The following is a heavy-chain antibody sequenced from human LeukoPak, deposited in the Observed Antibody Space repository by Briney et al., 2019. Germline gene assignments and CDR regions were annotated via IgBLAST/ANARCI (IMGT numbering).Heavy chain of an antibody. Sequence: GGSLRLSCAVSGFPFSVYEMNWVRQAPGKGLERVSNIGSSGSTIYYADSVKGRFSISRDNAKSSLYLQMNSLRVEDTAVYYCAPLAVASDFDYWGQGALVTVSS. CDR3: APLAVASDFDY. V-gene: IGHV3-48*03. J-gene: IGHJ4*02. CDR2: IGSSGSTI. D-gene: IGHD6-19*01. CDR1: GFPFSVYE.